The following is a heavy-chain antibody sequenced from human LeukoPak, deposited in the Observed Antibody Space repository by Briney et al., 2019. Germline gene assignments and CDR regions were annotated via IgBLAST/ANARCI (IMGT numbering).Heavy chain of an antibody. CDR3: ARTHVADDIIMPG. Sequence: PGGSLRLSCAASGFTFSSYSMNWVRQAPGKGLEWVSCIGSSGNYIYYADSVKGRFTISRDNAKNSLYLLMNSLRAADTAVYYCARTHVADDIIMPGWGQGTLVTVSS. CDR1: GFTFSSYS. CDR2: IGSSGNYI. V-gene: IGHV3-21*01. J-gene: IGHJ4*01. D-gene: IGHD3-9*01.